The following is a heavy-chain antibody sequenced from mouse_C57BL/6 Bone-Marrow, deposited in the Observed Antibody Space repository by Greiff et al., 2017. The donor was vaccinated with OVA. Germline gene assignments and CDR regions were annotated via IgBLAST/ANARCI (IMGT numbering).Heavy chain of an antibody. J-gene: IGHJ1*03. Sequence: EVQLQQSGAELVRPGASVKLSCTASGFNIKDDYMHWVKQRPEQGLEWIGWIDPENGDTEYASKFQGKATITADTSSNTAYLQLSSLTSEDTAVYYCTTFMVRRDFDVWGTGTTVTVSS. CDR3: TTFMVRRDFDV. CDR2: IDPENGDT. D-gene: IGHD2-2*01. CDR1: GFNIKDDY. V-gene: IGHV14-4*01.